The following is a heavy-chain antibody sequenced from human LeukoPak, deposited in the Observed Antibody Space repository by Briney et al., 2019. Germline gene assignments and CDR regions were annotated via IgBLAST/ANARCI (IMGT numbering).Heavy chain of an antibody. CDR1: GFTFDRYW. V-gene: IGHV3-74*01. D-gene: IGHD1-26*01. Sequence: PGGSLRLSCATSGFTFDRYWMHCVRQVPGKGLAWVSRISADGITTNYADSVKGRFTISRDNAKNSLYLQMNSLRAEDTAVYFCARVDGNYLPYFHYWGQRTLVTVSS. CDR3: ARVDGNYLPYFHY. CDR2: ISADGITT. J-gene: IGHJ1*01.